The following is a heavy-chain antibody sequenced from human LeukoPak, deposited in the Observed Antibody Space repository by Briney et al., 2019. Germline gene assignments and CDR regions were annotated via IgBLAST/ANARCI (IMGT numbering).Heavy chain of an antibody. Sequence: GGSLRLSCAASGFTFSGSAMHWVRQASGKGLEWVGRIRSKANSYATAYAASVKGRFTISRDDSKNTAYLQMNSLKTEDTAVYYCTSPTGIGYYGSGSQDYWGQGTLVTVSS. CDR2: IRSKANSYAT. D-gene: IGHD3-10*01. V-gene: IGHV3-73*01. CDR1: GFTFSGSA. CDR3: TSPTGIGYYGSGSQDY. J-gene: IGHJ4*02.